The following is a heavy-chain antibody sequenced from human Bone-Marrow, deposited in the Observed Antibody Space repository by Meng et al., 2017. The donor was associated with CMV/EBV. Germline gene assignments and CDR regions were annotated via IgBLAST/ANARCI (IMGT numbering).Heavy chain of an antibody. Sequence: GSLRLSCAVYGGSFSGYYWSWIRQPPGKGLEWIGEINHSGSTNYNPSLKSRVTISLDTSKNQFSLKLSFVTAADTAVYYSAGSPPYSSRRIQKGEDIWAQGTVVSVSS. J-gene: IGHJ3*02. D-gene: IGHD6-13*01. CDR1: GGSFSGYY. V-gene: IGHV4-34*01. CDR2: INHSGST. CDR3: AGSPPYSSRRIQKGEDI.